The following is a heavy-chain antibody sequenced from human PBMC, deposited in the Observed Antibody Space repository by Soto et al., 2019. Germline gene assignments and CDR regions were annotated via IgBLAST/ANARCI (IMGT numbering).Heavy chain of an antibody. CDR3: ERGGVRWNQES. CDR2: MNPNSGNT. V-gene: IGHV1-8*02. Sequence: QVQLVQSGAEVKKPGASVKVSCKASGYTFTTYDINWVRQATGQGLEWMGWMNPNSGNTGYAQKFQGRITMTRDTSTRTAYMELSSLTSEDTAVYYCERGGVRWNQESWGQGTPVTVSS. J-gene: IGHJ5*02. D-gene: IGHD1-1*01. CDR1: GYTFTTYD.